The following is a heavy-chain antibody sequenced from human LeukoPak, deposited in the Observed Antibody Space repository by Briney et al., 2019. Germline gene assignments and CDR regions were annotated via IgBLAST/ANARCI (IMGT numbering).Heavy chain of an antibody. D-gene: IGHD2-15*01. CDR1: GFTFSSYA. Sequence: GGSLRLSCAASGFTFSSYAMHWVRQAPGKGLEWVAVISYDGSNKYYADSVKGRFTISRDNSKNTLYLQMNSLRAEDTAVYYCARDPRGIVVVSSKDGDYYFDYWGQGTLVTVSS. CDR2: ISYDGSNK. CDR3: ARDPRGIVVVSSKDGDYYFDY. V-gene: IGHV3-30-3*01. J-gene: IGHJ4*02.